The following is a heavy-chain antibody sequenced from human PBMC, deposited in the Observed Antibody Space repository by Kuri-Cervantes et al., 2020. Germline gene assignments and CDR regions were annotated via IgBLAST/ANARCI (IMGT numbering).Heavy chain of an antibody. J-gene: IGHJ3*02. CDR1: GGSISSYY. CDR2: IYYSGST. D-gene: IGHD3-22*01. V-gene: IGHV4-59*12. CDR3: ARGGNYYDKGRTFDI. Sequence: SETLSLTCTVSGGSISSYYWSWIRQPPGKGLEWIGYIYYSGSTYYNPSLKSRVTISVDTSKNQFSLKLSSVTAADTAVYYCARGGNYYDKGRTFDIWGQGTMVTVSS.